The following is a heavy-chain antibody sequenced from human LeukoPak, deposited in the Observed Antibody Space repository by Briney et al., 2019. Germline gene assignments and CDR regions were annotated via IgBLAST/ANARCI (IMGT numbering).Heavy chain of an antibody. J-gene: IGHJ4*02. CDR1: GFTFRDAA. V-gene: IGHV3-48*02. CDR3: ASSSGALDY. D-gene: IGHD3-22*01. Sequence: GGSLRLSCAASGFTFRDAAMNWVRQAPGKGLEWISYIISSSTTIYYADSVKGRFTVSRDNAKNSLYLQMNSLRDEDTAVYYCASSSGALDYWGQGTLVTVSS. CDR2: IISSSTTI.